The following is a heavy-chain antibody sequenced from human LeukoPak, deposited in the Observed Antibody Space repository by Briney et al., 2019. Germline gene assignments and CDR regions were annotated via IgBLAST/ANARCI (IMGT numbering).Heavy chain of an antibody. V-gene: IGHV3-23*01. Sequence: GGPLRLSCAASGFTFSSYAMSWVRQAPGKGLEWVSTISSLGGDTYYADSVKGRFTISRDNSKNMLYLQMISLRVEDTAVYYCAKDALMIRGPTGLYWGQGTLVTVSS. CDR2: ISSLGGDT. CDR1: GFTFSSYA. D-gene: IGHD3-10*01. CDR3: AKDALMIRGPTGLY. J-gene: IGHJ4*02.